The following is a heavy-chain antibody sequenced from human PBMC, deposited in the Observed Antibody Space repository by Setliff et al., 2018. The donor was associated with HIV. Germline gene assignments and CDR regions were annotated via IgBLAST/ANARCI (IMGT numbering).Heavy chain of an antibody. V-gene: IGHV3-7*03. CDR3: ARGPSSTHCSPGYFHH. Sequence: QTGGSLRLSCVASGFTFSSNWLSWVRQAPGKGLEWVANIKQDGSEKYYVDSVKGRFTISRDNAKNSLYLQVNNLRAEDTAVYYCARGPSSTHCSPGYFHHWGQGTPVTVSS. D-gene: IGHD3-10*02. CDR2: IKQDGSEK. J-gene: IGHJ1*01. CDR1: GFTFSSNW.